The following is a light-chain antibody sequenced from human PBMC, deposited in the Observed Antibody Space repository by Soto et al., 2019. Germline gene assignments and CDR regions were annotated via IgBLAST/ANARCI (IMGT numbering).Light chain of an antibody. CDR1: TGDVTSAHY. CDR2: DAS. J-gene: IGLJ3*02. CDR3: AAWDDSLNGFWV. Sequence: QAVVTQEPSLTVSPGGTVTLTCGSSTGDVTSAHYPSWIQQKPGHAPKTLIYDASNKHSWTPARFSGSLLGGKAALTLSGAQPEDEADYYCAAWDDSLNGFWVFGGGTKLTVL. V-gene: IGLV7-46*01.